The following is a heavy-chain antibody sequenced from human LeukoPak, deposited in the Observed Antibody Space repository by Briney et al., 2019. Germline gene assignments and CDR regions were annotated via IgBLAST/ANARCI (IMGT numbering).Heavy chain of an antibody. D-gene: IGHD4-11*01. CDR2: IIPIFGTA. V-gene: IGHV1-69*13. J-gene: IGHJ4*02. Sequence: SVKVSCKASGGTFSSYAISWVRQAPGQGLEWMGGIIPIFGTANYAQKFQGRVTITADESTSTAYMELSSLRSEDTAVYYCAGDNNDYSKLREGGPTEYYFDYWGQGTLVTVSS. CDR3: AGDNNDYSKLREGGPTEYYFDY. CDR1: GGTFSSYA.